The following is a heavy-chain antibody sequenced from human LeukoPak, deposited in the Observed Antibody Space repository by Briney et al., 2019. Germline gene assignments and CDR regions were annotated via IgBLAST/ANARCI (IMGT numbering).Heavy chain of an antibody. Sequence: PGGSLRLSCSASGFIFASYGMNWVRQAPGKGLQWVSYISAGSSNTFYADSVKGRFTISRDDADNSLHLQTNSLSAEDTAVYYCARDAVQAGTPLYFDFWGQGALVTVSS. CDR2: ISAGSSNT. V-gene: IGHV3-48*01. CDR3: ARDAVQAGTPLYFDF. CDR1: GFIFASYG. D-gene: IGHD2-15*01. J-gene: IGHJ4*02.